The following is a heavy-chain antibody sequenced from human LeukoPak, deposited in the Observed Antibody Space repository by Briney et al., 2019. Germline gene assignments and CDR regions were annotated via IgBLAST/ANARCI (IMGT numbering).Heavy chain of an antibody. CDR1: GYSFTNYW. V-gene: IGHV5-51*01. Sequence: HGESLKISCKGSGYSFTNYWIGWVRQMPGKGLEWMAIIYPGDSDTRYSPSFQGQVTISVDKSISTAYLQWSSLKASDTAMYYCARQSSGWYNWFDPWGQGTLVTVSS. D-gene: IGHD6-19*01. J-gene: IGHJ5*02. CDR3: ARQSSGWYNWFDP. CDR2: IYPGDSDT.